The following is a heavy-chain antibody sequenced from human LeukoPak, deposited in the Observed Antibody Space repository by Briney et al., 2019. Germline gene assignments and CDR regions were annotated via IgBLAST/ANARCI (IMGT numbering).Heavy chain of an antibody. J-gene: IGHJ4*02. CDR2: IIPILGIA. D-gene: IGHD6-19*01. Sequence: SVKVSCKASGRIFSSSAISWVRQAPGQGLEWMGRIIPILGIANYAQKFQGRVTITADKSTSTAYMELSSLRSEDTAVYYCARVTAVAGTLLDYWGQGTLVTVSS. V-gene: IGHV1-69*04. CDR3: ARVTAVAGTLLDY. CDR1: GRIFSSSA.